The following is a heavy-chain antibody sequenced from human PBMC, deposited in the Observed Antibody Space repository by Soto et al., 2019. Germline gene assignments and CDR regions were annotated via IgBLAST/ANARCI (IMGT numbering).Heavy chain of an antibody. D-gene: IGHD4-17*01. CDR2: IDWDDDK. V-gene: IGHV2-70*04. CDR3: ARSPGGTTVATYYFDY. J-gene: IGHJ4*02. CDR1: GFSLSTTGMR. Sequence: SGPTLVNPTQTLTLTCTFSGFSLSTTGMRVSWIRQPPGKALEWLARIDWDDDKFYSPSLKTRLTISKDTSKNQVVLTMTNMDPLDTATYYCARSPGGTTVATYYFDYWGQGILVTVSS.